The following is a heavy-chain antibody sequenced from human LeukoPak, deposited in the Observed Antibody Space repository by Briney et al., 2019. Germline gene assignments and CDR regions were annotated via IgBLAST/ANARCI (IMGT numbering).Heavy chain of an antibody. CDR3: ARDRDSGRKYYYYGMDV. J-gene: IGHJ6*02. CDR2: ISAYNGNT. CDR1: GYTFTSYG. V-gene: IGHV1-18*01. Sequence: ASVKVSCKASGYTFTSYGISWVRQAPGQGLEWMGWISAYNGNTNYAQKLQGRVTITTDTSTSTAYMELRSLRSDDTAVYYCARDRDSGRKYYYYGMDVWGQGTTVTVSS. D-gene: IGHD1-26*01.